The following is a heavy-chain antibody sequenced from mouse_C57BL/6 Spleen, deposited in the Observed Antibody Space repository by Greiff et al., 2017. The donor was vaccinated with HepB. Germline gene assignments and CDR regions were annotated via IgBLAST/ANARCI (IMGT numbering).Heavy chain of an antibody. CDR2: IDPENGDT. J-gene: IGHJ1*03. CDR1: CFNIKDDY. Sequence: VQLQQSGAELVRPGASVKLSCPAYCFNIKDDYMHWVKQRPEQGLEWIGWIDPENGDTEYASKFQGKAPITADTSSNTAYLQLSSLTSEDTAVYDCTTGAYFDVWGTGTTVTVSS. CDR3: TTGAYFDV. V-gene: IGHV14-4*01.